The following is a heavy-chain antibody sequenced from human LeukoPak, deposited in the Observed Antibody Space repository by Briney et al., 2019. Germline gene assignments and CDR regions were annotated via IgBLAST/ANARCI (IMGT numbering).Heavy chain of an antibody. Sequence: SETLSLXCAVYGGSFSGYYWSWIRPPPGKGLEWIGEINHSGSTNYNPSLKSRVTISVDTSKNQFSLKLSSVTAADTAVYYCARGGKQQLSAYFDYWGQGTLVTVSS. CDR2: INHSGST. V-gene: IGHV4-34*01. J-gene: IGHJ4*02. CDR1: GGSFSGYY. D-gene: IGHD6-13*01. CDR3: ARGGKQQLSAYFDY.